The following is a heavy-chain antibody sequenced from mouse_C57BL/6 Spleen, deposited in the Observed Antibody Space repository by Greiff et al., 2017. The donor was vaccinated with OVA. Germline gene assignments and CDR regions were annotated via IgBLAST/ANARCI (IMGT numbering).Heavy chain of an antibody. CDR2: INPGSGGT. Sequence: VQLQQSGAELVRPGTSVKVSCKASGYAFTNYLIAWVQQRPGQGLEWIGVINPGSGGTNYNEKFKGKATLTADKSSSTAYMQLSSLTSEDSAVYFCARGGYDPFAYWGQGTLVTVSA. J-gene: IGHJ3*01. CDR1: GYAFTNYL. CDR3: ARGGYDPFAY. V-gene: IGHV1-54*01. D-gene: IGHD2-2*01.